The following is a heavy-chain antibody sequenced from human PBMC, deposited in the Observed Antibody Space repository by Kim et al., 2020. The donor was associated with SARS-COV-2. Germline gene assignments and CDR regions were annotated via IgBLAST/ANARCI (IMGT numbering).Heavy chain of an antibody. CDR1: GGSISSGGYY. V-gene: IGHV4-31*03. J-gene: IGHJ3*02. D-gene: IGHD6-6*01. CDR3: AREQLARRGWTHAFVI. CDR2: IYYSGST. Sequence: SETLSLTCTVSGGSISSGGYYWSWIRQHPGKGLEWIGYIYYSGSTYYNPSLKSRVTISVDTSKNQFSLKLSSVTAADTAVYYCAREQLARRGWTHAFVIWGQGTMVTVSS.